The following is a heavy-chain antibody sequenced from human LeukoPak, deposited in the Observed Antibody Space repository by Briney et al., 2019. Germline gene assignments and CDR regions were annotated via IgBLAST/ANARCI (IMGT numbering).Heavy chain of an antibody. J-gene: IGHJ2*01. D-gene: IGHD3-10*01. Sequence: ASKTLSLTCTVSGVSISSYYWSWLRQPPGKGLEWIGHIYYSGSTTYNPSLKSRVTISVDTSKNQFSPNLSSVTAADTAVYYCANRRGDWYFDLWGRGTLVTVSS. V-gene: IGHV4-59*01. CDR1: GVSISSYY. CDR2: IYYSGST. CDR3: ANRRGDWYFDL.